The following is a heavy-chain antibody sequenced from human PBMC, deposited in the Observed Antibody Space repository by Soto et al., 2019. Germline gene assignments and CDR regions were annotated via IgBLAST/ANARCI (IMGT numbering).Heavy chain of an antibody. D-gene: IGHD6-6*01. J-gene: IGHJ6*03. CDR2: ISSSSSYI. CDR1: GFTFSSYS. V-gene: IGHV3-21*01. CDR3: ARAARRYYMDV. Sequence: GGSLRLSCAASGFTFSSYSMNWVRQAPGKGLEWVSSISSSSSYIYYADSVKGRFTISRDNAKNSLYLQMNSLRAEDTAVYYCARAARRYYMDVWGKGTTVTVSS.